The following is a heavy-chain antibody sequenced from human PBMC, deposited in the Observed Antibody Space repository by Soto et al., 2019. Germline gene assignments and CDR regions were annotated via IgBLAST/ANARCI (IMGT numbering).Heavy chain of an antibody. Sequence: QVQLVQSGAEVKKPGSSVKVSCKASGGTFSSYAISWVRQAPGQGLEWMGGIIPIFGTANYAQKFQGRVTIYAXXSTSTGYMELSSLRSEDTAVYYCARNSRVAHYFDYWGQGTLVTVSS. CDR3: ARNSRVAHYFDY. D-gene: IGHD3-3*01. V-gene: IGHV1-69*12. CDR1: GGTFSSYA. J-gene: IGHJ4*02. CDR2: IIPIFGTA.